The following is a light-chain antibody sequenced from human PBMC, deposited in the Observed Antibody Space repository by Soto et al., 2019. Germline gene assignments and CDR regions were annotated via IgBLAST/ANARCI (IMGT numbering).Light chain of an antibody. V-gene: IGKV3-20*01. CDR3: QQYGSSPRT. J-gene: IGKJ1*01. CDR1: QSVSSY. Sequence: EIVLTPSPATLSLSPGEGATLSCRASQSVSSYLAWYQQKPGQAPKLVIHGASTRATGIPDRFSGSGSGTDFTLTISRVEPEDFAVYYCQQYGSSPRTFGQGTKVDI. CDR2: GAS.